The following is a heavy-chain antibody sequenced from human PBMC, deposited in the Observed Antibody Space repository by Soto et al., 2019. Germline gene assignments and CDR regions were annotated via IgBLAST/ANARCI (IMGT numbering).Heavy chain of an antibody. J-gene: IGHJ6*02. CDR1: GGSISSGGYY. Sequence: PSETLSLTCTVSGGSISSGGYYWSWIRQHPGKGLEWIGYIYYSGSTYYNPSLKSRVTISVDTSKNQFSLKLSSVTAADTAVYYCAREKQLVHNYYYGMDVWGQGTTVTVSS. CDR2: IYYSGST. V-gene: IGHV4-31*03. CDR3: AREKQLVHNYYYGMDV. D-gene: IGHD6-6*01.